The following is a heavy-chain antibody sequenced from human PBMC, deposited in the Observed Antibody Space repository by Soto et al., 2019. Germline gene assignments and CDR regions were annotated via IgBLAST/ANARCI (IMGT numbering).Heavy chain of an antibody. V-gene: IGHV3-11*06. Sequence: GGSLRLSCAASGFTFSDYYMSWIRQAPGKGLEWVSYISSSSRYTNYADSVKGRFTISKDNAKKSLYLQMNSLRVEDTAVYYCERADYEHRSGPFSDAFEFCGKWTMVTVS. CDR1: GFTFSDYY. CDR3: ERADYEHRSGPFSDAFEF. CDR2: ISSSSRYT. J-gene: IGHJ3*01. D-gene: IGHD2-15*01.